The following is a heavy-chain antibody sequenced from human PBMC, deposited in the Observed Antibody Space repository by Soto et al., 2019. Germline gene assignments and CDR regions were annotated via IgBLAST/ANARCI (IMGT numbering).Heavy chain of an antibody. CDR2: LSPMFGTT. D-gene: IGHD3-9*01. CDR3: ARAVVLTFTRFYDMDV. J-gene: IGHJ6*02. V-gene: IGHV1-69*18. CDR1: GGTFSSYS. Sequence: QVQLVQSGAEVKTPGSSVKVSCKASGGTFSSYSINWVRQAPGQGLEWMGRLSPMFGTTDYAQRFQGRVTFTADEPTSTASMEVTNLTSEDTAGYYCARAVVLTFTRFYDMDVWGQGPTVTVSS.